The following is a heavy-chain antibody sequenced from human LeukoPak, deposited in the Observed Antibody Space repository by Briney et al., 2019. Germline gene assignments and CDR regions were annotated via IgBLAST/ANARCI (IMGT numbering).Heavy chain of an antibody. CDR1: GYTFTSYG. J-gene: IGHJ4*02. CDR3: ARLLHGDYIPYYFDY. Sequence: ASVKVSCKASGYTFTSYGISWVRQAPGQGLEWMGWISAYNGYTNYPQNLQGRVTMTTDTSTSTGYMEMRSLRSDDTAVYYCARLLHGDYIPYYFDYWGQGTLVTVSS. CDR2: ISAYNGYT. V-gene: IGHV1-18*01. D-gene: IGHD4-17*01.